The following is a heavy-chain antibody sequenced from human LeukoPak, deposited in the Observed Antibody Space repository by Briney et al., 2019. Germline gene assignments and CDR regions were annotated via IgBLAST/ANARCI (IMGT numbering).Heavy chain of an antibody. Sequence: SETLSLTCTVSGGSISSYYWSWIRQPPGKGLEWIGYIYYSGSTNDNPSLKSRVTISVDTSKNQFSLKLSSVTAADTAVYYCARVGFTYSSSWSQRFDPWGQGTLVTVSS. CDR1: GGSISSYY. D-gene: IGHD6-13*01. CDR2: IYYSGST. CDR3: ARVGFTYSSSWSQRFDP. J-gene: IGHJ5*02. V-gene: IGHV4-59*01.